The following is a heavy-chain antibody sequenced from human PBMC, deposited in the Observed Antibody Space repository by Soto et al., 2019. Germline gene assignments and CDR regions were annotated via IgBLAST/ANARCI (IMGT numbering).Heavy chain of an antibody. V-gene: IGHV3-21*01. CDR1: GFTFSSYS. D-gene: IGHD1-26*01. CDR2: VSSSSSYI. Sequence: PGGSLRLSCAASGFTFSSYSMNWVRQAPGKGLEWISSVSSSSSYIYYADSVKGRFTISRDNAKNSLYLQMNSLRAEDTAVYYCARDRGAGYYGMDVWGQGTTVPVSS. J-gene: IGHJ6*02. CDR3: ARDRGAGYYGMDV.